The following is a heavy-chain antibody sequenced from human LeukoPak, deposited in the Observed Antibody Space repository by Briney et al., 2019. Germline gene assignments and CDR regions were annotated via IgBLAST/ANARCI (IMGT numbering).Heavy chain of an antibody. CDR1: GFTFSSYA. D-gene: IGHD3-10*01. J-gene: IGHJ3*02. V-gene: IGHV3-23*01. CDR3: AKVKYYGSGSYFDAFDI. CDR2: ISGSGGST. Sequence: GGSLRLSCAASGFTFSSYAMSWVRHAPGKGLELVSAISGSGGSTYYADSVKGRFTISRDNSKNTLYLQMNSLRAEDTAVYYCAKVKYYGSGSYFDAFDIWGQGTMVTVSS.